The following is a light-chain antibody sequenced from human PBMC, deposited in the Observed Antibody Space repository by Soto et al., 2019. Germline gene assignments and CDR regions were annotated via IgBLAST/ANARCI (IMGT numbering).Light chain of an antibody. V-gene: IGKV1-33*01. J-gene: IGKJ5*01. Sequence: DIQMTQSPSSLSASVGDRVTITCQASQDISNYLNWYQQKQGKAPKLLIYDASNLETGVPSRFSGSGSGTDFTFTISSLQPEDIATYYCQQYDKLPSTFGQGTRLEIK. CDR1: QDISNY. CDR3: QQYDKLPST. CDR2: DAS.